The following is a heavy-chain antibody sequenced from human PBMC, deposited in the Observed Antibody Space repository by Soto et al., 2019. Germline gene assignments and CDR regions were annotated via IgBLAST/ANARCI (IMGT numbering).Heavy chain of an antibody. V-gene: IGHV1-18*01. CDR2: ISTYTGNT. D-gene: IGHD3-10*01. CDR3: ARGYYYGSGRPTPGGMDV. J-gene: IGHJ6*02. CDR1: GYTFTNYD. Sequence: QVHLVQSGAEVKKPGASVKVSCKASGYTFTNYDINWVRQAPGQGLEWMGWISTYTGNTNYAQKLQGRVTMTTDTATHTAYMERRSLRSDDTDVYYCARGYYYGSGRPTPGGMDVWGHGTTVTVSS.